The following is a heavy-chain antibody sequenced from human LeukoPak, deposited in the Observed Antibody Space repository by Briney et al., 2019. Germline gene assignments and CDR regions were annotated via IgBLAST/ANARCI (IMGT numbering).Heavy chain of an antibody. CDR2: INPNSGDT. V-gene: IGHV1-2*02. CDR3: ARAPKNDAYDI. CDR1: GYTFTGYY. Sequence: ASLKVSCKASGYTFTGYYIHWVRQAPGQGLEWVGWINPNSGDTHSAQNFQGRVTMTRDTSISTASMDLSRLRSDDTAVYYCARAPKNDAYDIWGRGTMVTVSS. J-gene: IGHJ3*02.